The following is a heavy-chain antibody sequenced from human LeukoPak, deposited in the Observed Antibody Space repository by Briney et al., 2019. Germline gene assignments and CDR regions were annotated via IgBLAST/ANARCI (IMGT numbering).Heavy chain of an antibody. Sequence: GRSLRLSCAASGFTLGSYGMHWVRQAPGKGLEWGASISYDGSNEYYGDSVKGRFSVSRDNSKNTLYLHMNSLRAEDTAVYYCAKEREMATRYYFDYWGQGTLVTVSS. CDR2: ISYDGSNE. V-gene: IGHV3-30*18. J-gene: IGHJ4*02. CDR3: AKEREMATRYYFDY. D-gene: IGHD5-24*01. CDR1: GFTLGSYG.